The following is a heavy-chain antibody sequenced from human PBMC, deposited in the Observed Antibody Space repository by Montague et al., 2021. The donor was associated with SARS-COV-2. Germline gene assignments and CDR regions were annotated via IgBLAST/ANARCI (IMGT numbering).Heavy chain of an antibody. D-gene: IGHD6-13*01. Sequence: SLRLSCSASGFTFDDYTMHWVRQAPGKGLEWVSLISWDGGSTYYADSXXGRFTISRDNSKNSLYLQMNSLRTEDTALYYCAKDLILGSGTRFDYWGQGTLVTVSS. V-gene: IGHV3-43*01. CDR3: AKDLILGSGTRFDY. J-gene: IGHJ4*02. CDR2: ISWDGGST. CDR1: GFTFDDYT.